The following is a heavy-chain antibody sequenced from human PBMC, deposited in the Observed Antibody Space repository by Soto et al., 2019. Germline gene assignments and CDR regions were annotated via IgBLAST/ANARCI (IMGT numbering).Heavy chain of an antibody. CDR1: GFTFSTYP. V-gene: IGHV3-30-3*01. CDR2: ISYDGSNK. J-gene: IGHJ6*02. Sequence: PGGSLRLSCAASGFTFSTYPMHWVRQAPGKGLEWVAIISYDGSNKYYTDSVRGRFTISRDNSKNTLYMQMNSLRPEDTAVYYCAREMVAPENYYYRLAVWGQGTTVTVSS. CDR3: AREMVAPENYYYRLAV. D-gene: IGHD2-15*01.